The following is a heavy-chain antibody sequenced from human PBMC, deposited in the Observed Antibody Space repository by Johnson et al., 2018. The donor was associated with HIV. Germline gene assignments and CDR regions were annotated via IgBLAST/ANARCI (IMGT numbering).Heavy chain of an antibody. CDR1: GFTFTDYA. CDR3: ARGDGVTSAFDI. CDR2: ISDEGSNK. V-gene: IGHV3-30*14. Sequence: QVQLVESGGGVVQPGGSLRLSCVGSGFTFTDYAIHWVRQPPGKGLEWVAVISDEGSNKYYADSVKGRFTISRDNSKNTLYLQMGSLRAEDMAVYYCARGDGVTSAFDIWGQGTVVTVSS. J-gene: IGHJ3*02. D-gene: IGHD1-1*01.